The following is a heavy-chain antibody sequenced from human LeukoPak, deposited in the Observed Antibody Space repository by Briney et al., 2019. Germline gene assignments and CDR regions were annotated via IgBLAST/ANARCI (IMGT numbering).Heavy chain of an antibody. CDR3: AKAYSRSRFDY. CDR1: GYNFTNYW. Sequence: GESLRISCKGSGYNFTNYWISWVRQMPGKGLEWMGTIDPSDSYNNYSPSFQGHVTISADKSISTAYLQWSSLKTSDTAMYYCAKAYSRSRFDYWGQGTLVTVSS. J-gene: IGHJ4*02. D-gene: IGHD6-6*01. V-gene: IGHV5-10-1*01. CDR2: IDPSDSYN.